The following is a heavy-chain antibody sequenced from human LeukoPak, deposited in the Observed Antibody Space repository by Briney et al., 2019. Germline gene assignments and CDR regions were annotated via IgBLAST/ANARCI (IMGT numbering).Heavy chain of an antibody. V-gene: IGHV3-23*01. D-gene: IGHD6-13*01. CDR1: GLTFSRYS. CDR3: AKDAAGPEY. CDR2: ISASGGDT. Sequence: GGSLRLSCVVSGLTFSRYSMGWVRQAPGKGLEWVSGISASGGDTWYPDSVKGRFTISRDNSKNTLFLQMNSLRVEDTAIYYCAKDAAGPEYWGQGTRVTVSS. J-gene: IGHJ4*02.